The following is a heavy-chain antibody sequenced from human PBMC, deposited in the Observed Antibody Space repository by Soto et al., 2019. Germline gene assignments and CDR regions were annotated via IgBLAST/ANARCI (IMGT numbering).Heavy chain of an antibody. CDR3: ARAPPLSPIDS. CDR2: IYYTGST. V-gene: IGHV4-59*01. J-gene: IGHJ4*02. CDR1: GASISSYY. Sequence: LSLTCTVSGASISSYYWSWIRQPPGKGLEWIGYIYYTGSTYYNPSLKSRVTISVDTSKNQFSLKLSSVTAADTAVYYCARAPPLSPIDSWGQGTLVTVSS.